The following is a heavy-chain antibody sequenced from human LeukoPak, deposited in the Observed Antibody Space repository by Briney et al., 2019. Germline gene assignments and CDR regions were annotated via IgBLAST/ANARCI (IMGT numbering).Heavy chain of an antibody. Sequence: PSETLSLTCAVYGRSFSDYYWRWIRQPPGKGREWSGEINHSGSTNYSPSLKSRVTISVDTSENQFTLQLCSVTAADTAVYYCASFCGTTSCYRGAFDIWGQGTMVTVSS. D-gene: IGHD2-2*02. V-gene: IGHV4-34*01. J-gene: IGHJ3*02. CDR3: ASFCGTTSCYRGAFDI. CDR2: INHSGST. CDR1: GRSFSDYY.